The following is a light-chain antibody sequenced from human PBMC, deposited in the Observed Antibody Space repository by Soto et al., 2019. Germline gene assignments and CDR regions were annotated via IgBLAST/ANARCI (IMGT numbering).Light chain of an antibody. Sequence: DCPMTKSPSALSASVRDRVTITCRATQSISRSLNWYQQKPGKAPELLIYDSSTLRSGVPSRFSGSGSETDFSLTISSLQPEDFASYYCQQSYNALRTSGQGTKADIK. J-gene: IGKJ2*01. CDR1: QSISRS. V-gene: IGKV1-39*01. CDR2: DSS. CDR3: QQSYNALRT.